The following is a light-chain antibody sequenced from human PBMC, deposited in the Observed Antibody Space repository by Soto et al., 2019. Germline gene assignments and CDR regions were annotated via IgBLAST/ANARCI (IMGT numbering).Light chain of an antibody. V-gene: IGKV1-5*03. CDR3: QQYSSYWT. Sequence: ILMSQSPSSLSASVGDRVTITCRASKDLDNCLAWYQQKPGKAPNLLIYKSSTLREGVPSRFSGFGSGTEYILTISDLQPDDFGTYCCQQYSSYWTFGQGTMVEIK. CDR2: KSS. J-gene: IGKJ1*01. CDR1: KDLDNC.